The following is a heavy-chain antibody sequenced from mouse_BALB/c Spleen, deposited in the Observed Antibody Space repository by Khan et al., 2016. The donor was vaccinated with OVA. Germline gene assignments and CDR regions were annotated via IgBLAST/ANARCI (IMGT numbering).Heavy chain of an antibody. D-gene: IGHD2-2*01. CDR2: IDPFSGDT. CDR3: TRHGYVAWFTY. Sequence: EVQLQQSGPELMKPGASVKISCKASGYSFTSYYIHWVMESHGKSLEWIGYIDPFSGDTTYNQKFKGKATLTVDKSSSTAYILISNLTSEDSAVYYCTRHGYVAWFTYWGQATLVTVSA. J-gene: IGHJ3*01. V-gene: IGHV1S135*01. CDR1: GYSFTSYY.